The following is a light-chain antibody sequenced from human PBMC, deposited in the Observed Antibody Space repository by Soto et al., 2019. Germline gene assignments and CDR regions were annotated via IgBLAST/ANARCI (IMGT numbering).Light chain of an antibody. V-gene: IGLV2-8*01. CDR1: NSDVGGYNY. J-gene: IGLJ1*01. CDR2: EVS. Sequence: QSALTQPPSASGSPGQSVTISCTGTNSDVGGYNYVSWYQQYPGKPPRLIIYEVSERPSGVPDRFSGSKSGNTASLTVSGLQTADEADYYCSSYAGSNWYVFGTGTKLTVL. CDR3: SSYAGSNWYV.